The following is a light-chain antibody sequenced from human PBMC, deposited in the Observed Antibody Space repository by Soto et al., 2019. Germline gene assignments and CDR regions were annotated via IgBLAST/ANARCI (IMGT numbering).Light chain of an antibody. CDR1: SSDVGGYNY. CDR2: DVT. CDR3: SSYTSSSTLYV. Sequence: QSALTQPASVSGSPGQSITISCTGTSSDVGGYNYVSWYQHHPGKAPRLMIYDVTVRPSGVSNRFSGSKSGDTASLTISGLQADDEADYYCSSYTSSSTLYVFGTGTKLPVL. V-gene: IGLV2-14*03. J-gene: IGLJ1*01.